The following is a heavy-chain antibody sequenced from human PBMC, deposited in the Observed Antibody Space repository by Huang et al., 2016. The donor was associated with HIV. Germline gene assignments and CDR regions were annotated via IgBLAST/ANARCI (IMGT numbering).Heavy chain of an antibody. CDR3: ARRFSSSSGYFDY. V-gene: IGHV5-51*01. CDR2: FFPDDSDT. CDR1: GYSFSSYW. D-gene: IGHD6-6*01. Sequence: VQLVQSGAEVKKPGESLKISCKGSGYSFSSYWIAWVRQMPGKGLEWMGIFFPDDSDTTYGPSFEGQVTISADKSIGTAYLQWSSLKASDTAMYYCARRFSSSSGYFDYWGQGSLVTVSS. J-gene: IGHJ4*02.